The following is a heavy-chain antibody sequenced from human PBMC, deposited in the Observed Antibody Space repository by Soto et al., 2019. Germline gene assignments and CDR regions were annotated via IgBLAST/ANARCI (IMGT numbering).Heavy chain of an antibody. J-gene: IGHJ3*02. Sequence: GRSLRLSCAASGFTFSSCAMHWVRQAPGKGLEWVAVISYDGSNKYYADSVEGRFTISRDNSKNTLYLQMNSLRAEDTAVYYCARDIVRRSSGGFDIWGQGTMVTVSS. V-gene: IGHV3-30-3*01. D-gene: IGHD1-26*01. CDR2: ISYDGSNK. CDR3: ARDIVRRSSGGFDI. CDR1: GFTFSSCA.